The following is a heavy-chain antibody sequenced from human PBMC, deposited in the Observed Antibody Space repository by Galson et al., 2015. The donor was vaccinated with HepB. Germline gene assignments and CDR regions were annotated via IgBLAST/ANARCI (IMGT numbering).Heavy chain of an antibody. Sequence: SLRLSCAASGFTFSSYAMSWVRQAPGKGLEWVSATSGTGGNTYYADSVRGRFTISRDNSKNTLYMQMNSLRAEDTAVYYCAKGVEATIAYYYYGMDVWGQGTTVTVSS. J-gene: IGHJ6*02. D-gene: IGHD1-26*01. CDR3: AKGVEATIAYYYYGMDV. CDR1: GFTFSSYA. V-gene: IGHV3-23*01. CDR2: TSGTGGNT.